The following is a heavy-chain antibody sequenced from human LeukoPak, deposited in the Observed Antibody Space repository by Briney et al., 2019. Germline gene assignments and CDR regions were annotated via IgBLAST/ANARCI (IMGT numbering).Heavy chain of an antibody. V-gene: IGHV3-48*03. CDR3: ARTHHYCRGGSCYGMDV. D-gene: IGHD2-15*01. Sequence: PGGSLRLSCAASGFTFSSYEMNWVRQAPGKGLECVSYTSTSGSTRYYADSVKGRFTISRDNAKNSLYLQMNSLRAEDTAVYYCARTHHYCRGGSCYGMDVWGQGTTVTVSS. J-gene: IGHJ6*02. CDR1: GFTFSSYE. CDR2: TSTSGSTR.